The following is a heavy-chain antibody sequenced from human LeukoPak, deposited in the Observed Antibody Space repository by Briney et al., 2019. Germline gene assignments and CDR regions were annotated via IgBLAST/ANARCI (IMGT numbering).Heavy chain of an antibody. CDR1: GYSISSGYY. V-gene: IGHV4-38-2*01. CDR2: IYHSGST. D-gene: IGHD3-9*01. Sequence: SETLSLTCAVSGYSISSGYYWGWIRQPPGKGLEWIGSIYHSGSTYYNPSLKSRVTISVDTSKNQFSLKLSSVTAADTAVYYCARQTWYYDILTGYYVRYLDYWGQGTLVTVSS. CDR3: ARQTWYYDILTGYYVRYLDY. J-gene: IGHJ4*02.